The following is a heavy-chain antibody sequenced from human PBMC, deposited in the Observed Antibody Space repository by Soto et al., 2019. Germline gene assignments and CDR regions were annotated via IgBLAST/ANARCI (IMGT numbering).Heavy chain of an antibody. Sequence: PSETLSLTCAVYGGSFSGYYWSWIRQPPGKGLEWIGEINHNGSTNYNPSLKSRVTISVDTSKNQFSLKLSSVTAADTAVYYCARLPENTYGYYYGMDVWGQGTTVTVSS. CDR1: GGSFSGYY. CDR3: ARLPENTYGYYYGMDV. CDR2: INHNGST. V-gene: IGHV4-34*01. J-gene: IGHJ6*02. D-gene: IGHD2-8*01.